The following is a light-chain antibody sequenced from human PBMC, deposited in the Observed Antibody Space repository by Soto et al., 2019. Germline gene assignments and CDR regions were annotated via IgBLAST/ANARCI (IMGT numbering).Light chain of an antibody. CDR1: QSVSSY. V-gene: IGKV3-11*01. Sequence: EIVLTQSPATLSLSPGERATLSCRASQSVSSYLAWYQQKPGQAPRILIYDASNRATGIPARFSGSGSGTDFTLTISSLEPEDFAVYYCQQRSNWPQFGQGTRLEIK. J-gene: IGKJ5*01. CDR3: QQRSNWPQ. CDR2: DAS.